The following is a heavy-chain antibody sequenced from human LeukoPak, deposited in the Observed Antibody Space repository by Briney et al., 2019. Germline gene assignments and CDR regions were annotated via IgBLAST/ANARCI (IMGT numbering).Heavy chain of an antibody. D-gene: IGHD6-19*01. CDR2: INHSGST. Sequence: TSETLSLTCAVYGGSFSGYYWSWIRQPPGKGLEWIGEINHSGSTNYNPSLKSRVTISVDTSKNQFSLKLSSVTAADTAVYYCARKVAADYWGQGTLVTVSS. V-gene: IGHV4-34*01. J-gene: IGHJ4*02. CDR3: ARKVAADY. CDR1: GGSFSGYY.